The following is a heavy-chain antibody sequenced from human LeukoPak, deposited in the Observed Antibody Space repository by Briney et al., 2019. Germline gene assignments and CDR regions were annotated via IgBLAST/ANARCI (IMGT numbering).Heavy chain of an antibody. CDR2: ISAYNGNT. Sequence: ASVKVSCKASGYTFTSYGISWVRQAPGQGLEWMGWISAYNGNTNYAQKLQGRVTMTTDTSTSTAYMELRSLRSEDTAIYYCAKNSNSWFDPWGQGTLVTVSS. D-gene: IGHD4-11*01. V-gene: IGHV1-18*01. CDR3: AKNSNSWFDP. J-gene: IGHJ5*02. CDR1: GYTFTSYG.